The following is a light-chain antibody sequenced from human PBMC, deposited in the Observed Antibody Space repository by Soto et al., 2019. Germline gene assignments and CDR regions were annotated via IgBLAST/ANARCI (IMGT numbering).Light chain of an antibody. Sequence: IVLTQSTATLSLSPGERATLSCRASQSVRDFLAWYQQTPGQAPRLLIYDASNRATGIPARFSGSESGTDFTLTISSLEPEDFAVYYCQQRSNWPLTLGGGTKVDIK. J-gene: IGKJ4*01. CDR2: DAS. CDR1: QSVRDF. V-gene: IGKV3-11*01. CDR3: QQRSNWPLT.